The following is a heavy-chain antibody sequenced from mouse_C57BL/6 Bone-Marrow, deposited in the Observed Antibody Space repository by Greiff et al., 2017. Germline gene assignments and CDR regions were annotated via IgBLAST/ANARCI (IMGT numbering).Heavy chain of an antibody. D-gene: IGHD1-1*01. CDR1: GYTFTSYG. CDR2: IYPRSGNT. J-gene: IGHJ2*01. CDR3: ARGYYYGSSHFDY. Sequence: VQLQESGAELARPGASVKLSCKASGYTFTSYGLSWVKQRTGQGLEWIGEIYPRSGNTYYNEKFKGKATLTADKSSSTAYMELRSLTSEDSAVYFCARGYYYGSSHFDYWGQGTTLTVSS. V-gene: IGHV1-81*01.